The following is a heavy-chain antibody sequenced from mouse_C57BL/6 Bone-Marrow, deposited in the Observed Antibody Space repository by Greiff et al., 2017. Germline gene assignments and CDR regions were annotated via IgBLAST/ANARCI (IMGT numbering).Heavy chain of an antibody. J-gene: IGHJ3*01. CDR3: ARGGNYLFAY. CDR1: GFTFSDYG. V-gene: IGHV5-17*01. CDR2: ISSGSSTI. D-gene: IGHD2-1*01. Sequence: DVQLVESGGGLVKPGGSLKLSCAASGFTFSDYGMHWVRQAPEKGLEWVAYISSGSSTIYYADTVKGRITISRDNAKNTLFLQMTSLRSEDTAMYYCARGGNYLFAYWGQGTLVTVSA.